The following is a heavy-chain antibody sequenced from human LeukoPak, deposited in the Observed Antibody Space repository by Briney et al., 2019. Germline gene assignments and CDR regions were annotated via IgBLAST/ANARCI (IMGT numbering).Heavy chain of an antibody. Sequence: ETLSLTCTVSGGSINTFYWSWIRQPPGKGLEWIGYVYYTGSTNYNPSLKSRVTISVDTSTNQFSLKLSSVTAADTAVYYCARRCSSASCSFDYWGQGTLVTASS. CDR2: VYYTGST. V-gene: IGHV4-59*08. CDR1: GGSINTFY. D-gene: IGHD2-2*01. CDR3: ARRCSSASCSFDY. J-gene: IGHJ4*02.